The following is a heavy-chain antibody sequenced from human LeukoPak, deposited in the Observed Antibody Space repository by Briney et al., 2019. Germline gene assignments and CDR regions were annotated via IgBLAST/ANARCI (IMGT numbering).Heavy chain of an antibody. Sequence: PSETLSLTCTVSGGSISSYYWSWIRQPPGKGLEWIGYIYYSGSTNYNPSLKSRVTISVDTSKNQFSLKLSSVTAADTAVYYCARCRRSWQWPDFDYWGQGPLVTVSS. V-gene: IGHV4-59*01. CDR3: ARCRRSWQWPDFDY. CDR2: IYYSGST. J-gene: IGHJ4*02. D-gene: IGHD6-19*01. CDR1: GGSISSYY.